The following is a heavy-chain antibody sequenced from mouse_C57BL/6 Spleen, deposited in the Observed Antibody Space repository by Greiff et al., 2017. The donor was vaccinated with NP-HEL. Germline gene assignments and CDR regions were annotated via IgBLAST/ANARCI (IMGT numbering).Heavy chain of an antibody. Sequence: QVQLQQSGPELVKPGASVKISCKASGYAFSSSWMNWVKQRPGKGLEWIGRLYPGDGDTNYNGKFKGKATLTAYKSSSTAYMQLSSLTSEDSAVYFCARGGIYYYGSYWYFDVWGTGTTVTVSS. V-gene: IGHV1-82*01. CDR1: GYAFSSSW. J-gene: IGHJ1*03. CDR2: LYPGDGDT. CDR3: ARGGIYYYGSYWYFDV. D-gene: IGHD1-1*01.